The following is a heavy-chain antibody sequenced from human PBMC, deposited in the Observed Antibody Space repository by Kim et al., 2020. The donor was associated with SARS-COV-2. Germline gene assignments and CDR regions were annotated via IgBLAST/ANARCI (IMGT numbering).Heavy chain of an antibody. CDR2: ISSNGGST. CDR1: GFTFSSYA. D-gene: IGHD3-16*02. V-gene: IGHV3-64*01. Sequence: GGSLRLSCAASGFTFSSYAIHCVRQSPGKGLEYVSAISSNGGSTYYANSVKGRFTISRDNSKNTLYLQMGSLRAEDMAVYYCASRYYWGQGTLVTVSS. J-gene: IGHJ4*02. CDR3: ASRYY.